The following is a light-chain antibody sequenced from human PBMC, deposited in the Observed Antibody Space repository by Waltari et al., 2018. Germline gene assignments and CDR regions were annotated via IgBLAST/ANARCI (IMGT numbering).Light chain of an antibody. CDR3: QQSYSTLVT. CDR2: AAS. Sequence: DIVMTQSPDSLSASVGDRVTITCRASQSISSYLNWYQQKPGKAPKLLIYAASSLQSGVPSRFSGSGSGTDFTLTISSLQPEDFATYYCQQSYSTLVTFGQGTKVEIK. V-gene: IGKV1-39*01. CDR1: QSISSY. J-gene: IGKJ1*01.